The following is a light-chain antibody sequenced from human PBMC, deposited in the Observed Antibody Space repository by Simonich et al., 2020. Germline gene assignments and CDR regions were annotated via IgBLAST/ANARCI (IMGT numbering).Light chain of an antibody. Sequence: DIQMTQSPSSLSAYVGDRVTITCRASQSISSYLNWYQQKPGKAPKLLIYAASSLQSVVPSRFSGSGSGTDFTLTISSLQPEDFATYYCQQSYSTPYTFGQGTKLEIK. CDR2: AAS. J-gene: IGKJ2*01. V-gene: IGKV1-39*01. CDR1: QSISSY. CDR3: QQSYSTPYT.